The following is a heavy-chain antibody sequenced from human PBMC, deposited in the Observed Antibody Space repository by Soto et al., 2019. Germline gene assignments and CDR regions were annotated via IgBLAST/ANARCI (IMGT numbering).Heavy chain of an antibody. Sequence: GGSLRLSCAASGFTFSSYAMSWVRQAPGKGLEWVSAISAGAVATNYADSVKGRFTISRDNSKNTLYLQMNSLRAEDTAVYYCAKGRESSGSYRPFDYWGQGALVTVSS. CDR2: ISAGAVAT. CDR3: AKGRESSGSYRPFDY. J-gene: IGHJ4*02. V-gene: IGHV3-23*01. D-gene: IGHD3-22*01. CDR1: GFTFSSYA.